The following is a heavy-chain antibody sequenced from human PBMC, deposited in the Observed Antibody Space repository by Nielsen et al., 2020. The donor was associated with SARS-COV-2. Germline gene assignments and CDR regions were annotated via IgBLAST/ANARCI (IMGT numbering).Heavy chain of an antibody. CDR3: ARGDIVATTGLYYYYGMDV. V-gene: IGHV3-13*01. J-gene: IGHJ6*02. CDR1: GFTFSSYG. Sequence: GGSLRLSCAASGFTFSSYGMHWVRQAPGKGLEWVSAIGTAGDTYYPGSVKGRFTISRENAKNSLYLQMNSLRAGDTAVYYCARGDIVATTGLYYYYGMDVWGQGTTVTVSS. CDR2: IGTAGDT. D-gene: IGHD5-12*01.